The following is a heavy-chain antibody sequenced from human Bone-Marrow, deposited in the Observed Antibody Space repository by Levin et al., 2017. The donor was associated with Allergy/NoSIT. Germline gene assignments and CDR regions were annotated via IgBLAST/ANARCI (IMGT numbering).Heavy chain of an antibody. CDR1: GFTFDNYA. Sequence: PGGSLRLSCAGSGFTFDNYAMSWVRQVPGQGLEWVSTITGTGGSIYYPDSVKGRFTISRDNSKNKVYLQMNSLRAEDPAVYFCARSTLEWERSNFDNWGQGTLVTVSS. D-gene: IGHD1-26*01. CDR3: ARSTLEWERSNFDN. J-gene: IGHJ4*02. CDR2: ITGTGGSI. V-gene: IGHV3-23*01.